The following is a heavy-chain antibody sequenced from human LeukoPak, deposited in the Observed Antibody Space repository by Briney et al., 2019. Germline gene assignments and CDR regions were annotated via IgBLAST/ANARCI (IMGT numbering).Heavy chain of an antibody. D-gene: IGHD6-19*01. J-gene: IGHJ3*02. Sequence: GGSLRLSCAASGFTFDDYGMSWVRQAPGKGLELVSGINWNGGSTGYADSVKGRFTIFRDNAKNSLYLQMNSLRAEDTALYQCARSSYSSGFNDAFDIWGQGTMVTVSS. V-gene: IGHV3-20*01. CDR2: INWNGGST. CDR1: GFTFDDYG. CDR3: ARSSYSSGFNDAFDI.